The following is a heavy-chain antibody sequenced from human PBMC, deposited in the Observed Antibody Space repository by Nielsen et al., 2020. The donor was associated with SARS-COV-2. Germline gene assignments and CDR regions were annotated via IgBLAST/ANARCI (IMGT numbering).Heavy chain of an antibody. J-gene: IGHJ4*02. CDR2: IYHSGST. CDR1: GGSISSSNW. V-gene: IGHV4-4*02. Sequence: SETLSLTCAVSGGSISSSNWWSWVRQPPGKGLEWIGEIYHSGSTNYNPSLKSRVTISVDTSKNQFSLKLSSVTAADTAVYYCAREVSTSCYYDYWGQGTLVTVSS. CDR3: AREVSTSCYYDY. D-gene: IGHD2-2*01.